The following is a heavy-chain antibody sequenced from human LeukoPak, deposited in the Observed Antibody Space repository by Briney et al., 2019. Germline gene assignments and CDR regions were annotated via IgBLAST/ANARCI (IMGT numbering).Heavy chain of an antibody. J-gene: IGHJ4*02. CDR1: GFTFSSYA. D-gene: IGHD6-13*01. Sequence: PGGSLRLSCAASGFTFSSYAMHWVRQAPGKGLEWVAVISYDGSNKYYADSVKGRSTISRDNSKNTLYLQMNSLRAEDTAVYYCARRIISSSYSFDYWGQGTLVTVSS. CDR3: ARRIISSSYSFDY. CDR2: ISYDGSNK. V-gene: IGHV3-30*04.